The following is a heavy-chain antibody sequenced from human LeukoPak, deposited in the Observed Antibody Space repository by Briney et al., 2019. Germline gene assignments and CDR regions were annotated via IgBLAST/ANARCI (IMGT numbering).Heavy chain of an antibody. CDR1: GFTFSSYS. CDR2: ISSSSSYI. CDR3: ATNDYGASDY. V-gene: IGHV3-21*01. J-gene: IGHJ4*02. Sequence: GGSLRLSCAASGFTFSSYSMNWVRQAPGKGLEWVSSISSSSSYIYYADSVKGRFTVSRDNAKNSLYLQMNSLRAEDTAVFYCATNDYGASDYWGQGTLVTVSS. D-gene: IGHD4-17*01.